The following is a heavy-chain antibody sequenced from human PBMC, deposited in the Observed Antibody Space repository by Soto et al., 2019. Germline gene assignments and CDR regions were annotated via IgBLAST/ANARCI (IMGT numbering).Heavy chain of an antibody. CDR3: ARMGIWGKLTDL. D-gene: IGHD7-27*01. Sequence: QPGGSLRLSCAASGFTFGLYWMGWVRQAPGKGLEWVANLKRDGSEKYFLESVKGRFTMSRDNAKNSFYLHMNNLRAEDTAVYFCARMGIWGKLTDLWGQGTSVTVSS. V-gene: IGHV3-7*01. CDR1: GFTFGLYW. J-gene: IGHJ4*02. CDR2: LKRDGSEK.